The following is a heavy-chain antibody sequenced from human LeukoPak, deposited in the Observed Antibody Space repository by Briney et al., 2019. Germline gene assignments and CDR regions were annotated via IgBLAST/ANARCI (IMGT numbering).Heavy chain of an antibody. J-gene: IGHJ4*02. CDR1: GGSISSGDYY. CDR3: ATLQYQYYFDY. D-gene: IGHD2-2*01. Sequence: SETLSLTCTVSGGSISSGDYYWSWIRQPPGKGPEWIGYIYYSGSTYYNPSLKSRVTISVDTSKNQFSLKLSSVTAADTAVYYCATLQYQYYFDYWGQGTLVTVSS. CDR2: IYYSGST. V-gene: IGHV4-30-4*01.